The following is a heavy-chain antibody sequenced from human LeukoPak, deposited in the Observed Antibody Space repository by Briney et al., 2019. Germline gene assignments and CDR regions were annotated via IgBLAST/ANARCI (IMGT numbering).Heavy chain of an antibody. J-gene: IGHJ5*02. CDR2: IKQDGSEK. D-gene: IGHD2-15*01. CDR3: ARGRGYS. V-gene: IGHV3-7*01. Sequence: PGGSLRLSCAASGFTFSNYWMNWVRQAPGTGLEWVANIKQDGSEKHYVDSVKGRFTISRDNAKNSLYLQMNSLRAEDTAVYYCARGRGYSWGQGTLVAVSS. CDR1: GFTFSNYW.